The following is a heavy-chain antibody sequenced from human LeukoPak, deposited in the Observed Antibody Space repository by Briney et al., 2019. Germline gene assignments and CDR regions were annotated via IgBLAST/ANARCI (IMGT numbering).Heavy chain of an antibody. CDR2: IRYDGSNK. J-gene: IGHJ4*02. CDR3: ATLPYYYDSSGSYYFDY. Sequence: GGSLRLSCAASGFTFSNYGMHWVRQAPGKGLEWVAFIRYDGSNKYYADSVKGRFTISRDNSKNTLYLQMNSLRVEDTAVYYCATLPYYYDSSGSYYFDYWGQGTLVTVSS. CDR1: GFTFSNYG. D-gene: IGHD3-22*01. V-gene: IGHV3-30*02.